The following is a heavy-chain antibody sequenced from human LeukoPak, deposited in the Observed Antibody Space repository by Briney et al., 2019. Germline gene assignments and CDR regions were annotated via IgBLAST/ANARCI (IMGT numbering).Heavy chain of an antibody. CDR3: ARANYGGKGMDV. CDR2: ISYDGSNK. CDR1: GFTFSSYA. J-gene: IGHJ4*02. D-gene: IGHD4-23*01. Sequence: QPGGSLRLSCAASGFTFSSYAMHWVRQAPGKGLEWVAVISYDGSNKYYADSVKGRFTISRDNSKNTLYLQMNSLRAEDTAVYYCARANYGGKGMDVWGQGTLVTVSS. V-gene: IGHV3-30*04.